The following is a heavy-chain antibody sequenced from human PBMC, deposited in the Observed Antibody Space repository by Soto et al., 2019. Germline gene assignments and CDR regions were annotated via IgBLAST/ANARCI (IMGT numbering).Heavy chain of an antibody. Sequence: ASETLSLTCTVSGGSISSYYWSWIRQPPGKGLEWIGYIYYSGSTNYNPSLKSRVTISVDTSKNQFSLKPSSVTAADTAVYYCARGNSYYDILTRRPYYYYYYMDVWGKGTTVTVSS. CDR3: ARGNSYYDILTRRPYYYYYYMDV. V-gene: IGHV4-59*01. D-gene: IGHD3-9*01. J-gene: IGHJ6*03. CDR2: IYYSGST. CDR1: GGSISSYY.